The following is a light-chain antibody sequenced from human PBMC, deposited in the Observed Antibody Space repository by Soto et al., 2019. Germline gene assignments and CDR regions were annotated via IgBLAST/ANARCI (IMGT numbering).Light chain of an antibody. CDR2: NKS. J-gene: IGLJ3*02. CDR3: ASWDDTMNGWV. Sequence: QSVLTQPASASGTPGQRITISCSGSNSNIGSNNVNWYQQLPGTAPRVLIYNKSQRPSGVPDRFSGSKSGTSASLAISGLQAEDEADYYCASWDDTMNGWVFGGGNKLTVL. V-gene: IGLV1-44*01. CDR1: NSNIGSNN.